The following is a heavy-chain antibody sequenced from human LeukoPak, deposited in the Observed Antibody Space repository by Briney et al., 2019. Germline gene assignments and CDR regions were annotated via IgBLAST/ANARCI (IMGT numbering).Heavy chain of an antibody. J-gene: IGHJ4*02. CDR2: INSDGSST. Sequence: GGSLRLSCAASGFTFSSYSMNWVRQAPGKGLVWVSRINSDGSSTSYADSVKGRFTISRDNAKNTLYPQMNSLRAEDTAVYYCAKRITYYYDSSGWDYFDYWGQGTLVTVSS. D-gene: IGHD3-22*01. CDR1: GFTFSSYS. V-gene: IGHV3-74*01. CDR3: AKRITYYYDSSGWDYFDY.